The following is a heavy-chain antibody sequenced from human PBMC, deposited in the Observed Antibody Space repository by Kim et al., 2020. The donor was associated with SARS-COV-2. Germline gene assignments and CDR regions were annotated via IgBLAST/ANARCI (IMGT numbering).Heavy chain of an antibody. V-gene: IGHV5-51*01. D-gene: IGHD1-1*01. CDR2: IYPGDSDT. CDR1: GYSFTIYW. CDR3: ARQTTGGGSRGDAFDI. J-gene: IGHJ3*02. Sequence: GESLKISCKASGYSFTIYWIGWVRQMPGKGLEWMGIIYPGDSDTRYSPSFQGQVTISADKSITTAYLQWSSLKASDTAMYYCARQTTGGGSRGDAFDIWGQGTMVPVSS.